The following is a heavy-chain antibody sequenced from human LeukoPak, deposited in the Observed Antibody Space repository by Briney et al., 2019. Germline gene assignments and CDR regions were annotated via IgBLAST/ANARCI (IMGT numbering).Heavy chain of an antibody. V-gene: IGHV1-2*02. CDR1: GYTFTGYY. CDR3: ARAQTMAAAGTGPGDF. J-gene: IGHJ4*02. CDR2: INPSSGGT. Sequence: ASVKVSCKSSGYTFTGYYMHWVRQAPGQGLEWMGWINPSSGGTNYAQKFQGRVTMTRDTSISTAYMELSSLRSDDTAVYSCARAQTMAAAGTGPGDFWGQGTLVTVPS. D-gene: IGHD6-13*01.